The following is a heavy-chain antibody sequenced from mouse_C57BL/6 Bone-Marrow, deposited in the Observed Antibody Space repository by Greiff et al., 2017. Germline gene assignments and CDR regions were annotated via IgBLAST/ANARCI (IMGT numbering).Heavy chain of an antibody. CDR1: GYTFTDHT. Sequence: VQRVESDAELVKPGASVKISCKVSGYTFTDHTIHWMKQRPEQGLEWLGYIYPRDGSTKYNEKFKGKATVTADKSSSTAYMQLNSRTSEDSAGYFCASGGLAWFAYWGQGTLVTVSA. D-gene: IGHD2-4*01. CDR3: ASGGLAWFAY. J-gene: IGHJ3*01. V-gene: IGHV1-78*01. CDR2: IYPRDGST.